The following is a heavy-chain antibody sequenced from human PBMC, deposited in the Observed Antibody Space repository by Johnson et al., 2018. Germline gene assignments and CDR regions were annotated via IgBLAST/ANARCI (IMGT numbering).Heavy chain of an antibody. CDR3: VRLARVGSYYGVDV. Sequence: QVQLQQWGAGLLKPSETLSLTCAVYGGSFSGYYWSWIRQPPGKGLEWIGEIDYSGSPTYNPSLKSRVTISVDTSKSQFSLKLTSVTAADMAVYYCVRLARVGSYYGVDVWGQGTAVTVSS. D-gene: IGHD4-23*01. J-gene: IGHJ6*02. CDR2: IDYSGSP. V-gene: IGHV4-34*01. CDR1: GGSFSGYY.